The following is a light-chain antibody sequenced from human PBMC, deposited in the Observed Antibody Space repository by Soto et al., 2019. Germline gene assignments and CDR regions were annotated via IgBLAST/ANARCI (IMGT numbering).Light chain of an antibody. CDR1: QSISSD. Sequence: EIVMTQSPATLSVSPGERATLSCRASQSISSDLAWYQQKPGQAPRLLIYGASTRATDIPARISGSGSGTDSTLTISSLQSEDFAVYYCHQYNKWPPRYTFGQGTKLGIK. J-gene: IGKJ2*01. CDR3: HQYNKWPPRYT. V-gene: IGKV3-15*01. CDR2: GAS.